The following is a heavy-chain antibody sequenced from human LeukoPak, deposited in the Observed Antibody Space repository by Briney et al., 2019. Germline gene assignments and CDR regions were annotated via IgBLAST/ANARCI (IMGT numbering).Heavy chain of an antibody. Sequence: SETLSLTCAVYGGSFSGYYWSWIRQPPGKGLEWIGYIYYSGSTNYNPSLKSRVTISVDTSKNQFSLKLSSVTAADTAVYYCARGIVGARSYAFDIWGQGTMVTVSS. CDR3: ARGIVGARSYAFDI. CDR2: IYYSGST. CDR1: GGSFSGYY. D-gene: IGHD1-26*01. V-gene: IGHV4-59*01. J-gene: IGHJ3*02.